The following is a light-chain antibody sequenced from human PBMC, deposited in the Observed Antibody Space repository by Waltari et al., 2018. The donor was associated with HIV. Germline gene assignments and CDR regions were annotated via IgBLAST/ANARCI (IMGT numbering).Light chain of an antibody. CDR3: CSHVGSYTPWV. Sequence: QSALTQPRTVSGSTGQSVTISCTGTSSDVCGYNSVTWYQQHPGEAPKLMIYDVSKRPSGVPDRFSGSKSGNTASLTISGLQAEDEADYYCCSHVGSYTPWVFGTGTQVTVL. CDR1: SSDVCGYNS. V-gene: IGLV2-11*01. J-gene: IGLJ1*01. CDR2: DVS.